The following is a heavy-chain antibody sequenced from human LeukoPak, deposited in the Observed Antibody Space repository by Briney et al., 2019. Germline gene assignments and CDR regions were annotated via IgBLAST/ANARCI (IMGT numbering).Heavy chain of an antibody. V-gene: IGHV1-8*02. J-gene: IGHJ4*02. CDR1: GYTFTSYD. Sequence: ASVKVSCKTSGYTFTSYDINWVRQATGQGLEWMGWMNPNSGYTGFAQKFQGRVSMTRDTSISTAYMELSSLSSEDTAVYYCVRVYGAIDYWGQGTLVTVSS. CDR3: VRVYGAIDY. CDR2: MNPNSGYT. D-gene: IGHD4-17*01.